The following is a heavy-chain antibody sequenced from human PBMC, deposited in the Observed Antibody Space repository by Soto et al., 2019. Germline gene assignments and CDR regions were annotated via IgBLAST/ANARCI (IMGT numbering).Heavy chain of an antibody. CDR2: ISWNSGSI. CDR3: VRTVTSAKGRYYYYMDV. D-gene: IGHD4-17*01. V-gene: IGHV3-9*01. CDR1: GFTFDDYA. J-gene: IGHJ6*03. Sequence: GGSLRLSCAASGFTFDDYAMHWVRQAPGKGLEWVSGISWNSGSIGYADSVKGRFTISRDNAKNSLYLQMNSLRAEDTALYYCVRTVTSAKGRYYYYMDVWGKGTTVTVSS.